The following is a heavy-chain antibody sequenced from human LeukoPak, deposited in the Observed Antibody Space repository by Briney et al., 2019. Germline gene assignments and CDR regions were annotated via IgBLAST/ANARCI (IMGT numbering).Heavy chain of an antibody. V-gene: IGHV4-30-4*01. Sequence: SETLSLTCTVSGGSISGGDCYWSWIRQPPGKGLEWIGYIYYSGSTYYNPSLKSRVTISVDTSKNQFSLKLSSETAADTAVYYCARMQSSGYYYDYWGQGTLVTVSS. D-gene: IGHD3-22*01. CDR1: GGSISGGDCY. CDR3: ARMQSSGYYYDY. J-gene: IGHJ4*02. CDR2: IYYSGST.